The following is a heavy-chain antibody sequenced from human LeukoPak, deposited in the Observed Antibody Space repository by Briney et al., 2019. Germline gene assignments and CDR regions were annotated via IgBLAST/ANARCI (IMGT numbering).Heavy chain of an antibody. V-gene: IGHV4-38-2*02. D-gene: IGHD3-22*01. CDR1: GYSISSGYY. Sequence: SETLSLTCTVSGYSISSGYYWGWIRQPPGKGLEGIGSIYHSGSTYYNPSLKSRVTISVDTSKNQFSLKLSSVTAADTAVYYCARSDYYDSSGYYGSGYYYYYMDVWGKGTTVTVSS. CDR2: IYHSGST. J-gene: IGHJ6*03. CDR3: ARSDYYDSSGYYGSGYYYYYMDV.